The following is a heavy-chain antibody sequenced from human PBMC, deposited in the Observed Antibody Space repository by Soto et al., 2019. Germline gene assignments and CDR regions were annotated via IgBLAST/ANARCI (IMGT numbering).Heavy chain of an antibody. CDR1: GFTFSSYG. Sequence: QVQLVESGGGVVQPGRSLRLSCAASGFTFSSYGMHWVRQAPGKGLEWVAVISYDGSNKYYADSVKGRFTSSRDNSKHTLDLQMNSRRAEDTAVYYCAKVGPSGYACYWSQGTLVTVSS. CDR3: AKVGPSGYACY. J-gene: IGHJ4*02. D-gene: IGHD5-12*01. CDR2: ISYDGSNK. V-gene: IGHV3-30*18.